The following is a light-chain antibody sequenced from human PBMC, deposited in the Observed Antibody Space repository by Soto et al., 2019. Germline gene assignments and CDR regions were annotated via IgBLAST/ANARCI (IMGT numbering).Light chain of an antibody. J-gene: IGLJ2*01. CDR2: EVN. V-gene: IGLV2-8*01. Sequence: QSALTQPPSASGSPGQSVTVSCTGSSSDVGAYNYVSWYQQHPGKAPKLIIFEVNKPLPGVPDRFSGSKSCNTASLTVSGLKAEDEADYYCSSFGGSKVFGGGTKLTVL. CDR1: SSDVGAYNY. CDR3: SSFGGSKV.